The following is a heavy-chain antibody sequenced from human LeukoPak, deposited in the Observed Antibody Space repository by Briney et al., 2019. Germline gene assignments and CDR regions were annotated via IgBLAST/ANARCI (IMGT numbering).Heavy chain of an antibody. V-gene: IGHV2-5*01. CDR1: GFSLSTSGVG. CDR2: IYWNDDK. D-gene: IGHD6-13*01. CDR3: AHSSSSSWWQHDAFDI. J-gene: IGHJ3*02. Sequence: ESGPTLVKPTQTLTLTCTFSGFSLSTSGVGVGWIRQPPGKALEWLALIYWNDDKRYSPSPKSRLTITKDTSKNQVVLTMTNMDPVDTATYYCAHSSSSSWWQHDAFDIWGQGTMVTVSS.